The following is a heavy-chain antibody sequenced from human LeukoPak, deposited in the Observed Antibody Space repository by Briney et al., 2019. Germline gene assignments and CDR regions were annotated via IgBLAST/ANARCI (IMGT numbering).Heavy chain of an antibody. Sequence: GGSLRLSCAASGFTLSSYAMSWVRQAPGKGLEWVSAISGSGGSTYYADSVKGRFTISRDNSKNTLYLQMNSLRAEDTAVYYCAKMDLSSTSCCVDYWGQGTLVTVSS. V-gene: IGHV3-23*01. CDR2: ISGSGGST. D-gene: IGHD2-2*01. CDR1: GFTLSSYA. J-gene: IGHJ4*02. CDR3: AKMDLSSTSCCVDY.